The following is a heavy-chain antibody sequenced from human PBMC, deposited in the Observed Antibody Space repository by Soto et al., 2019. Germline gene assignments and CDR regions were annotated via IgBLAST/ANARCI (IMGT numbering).Heavy chain of an antibody. CDR3: AHSNYDLRVWYFDL. D-gene: IGHD3-3*01. J-gene: IGHJ2*01. CDR2: IYWDDDK. Sequence: QITLKESGPTLVKPTQTLTLTCTFSGFSLSTSGVGVGWIRQPPGKALEWLALIYWDDDKRYSPSLKSRLTITKDTSKNQVVLTRTNMDPVDTATYYCAHSNYDLRVWYFDLWGRGTLVTVSS. V-gene: IGHV2-5*02. CDR1: GFSLSTSGVG.